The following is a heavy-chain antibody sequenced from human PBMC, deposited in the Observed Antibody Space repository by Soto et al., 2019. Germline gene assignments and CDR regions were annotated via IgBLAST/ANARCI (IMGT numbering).Heavy chain of an antibody. V-gene: IGHV1-69*12. CDR3: ARDTTAAPTTEWFDP. J-gene: IGHJ5*02. Sequence: QVQLVQSGAEVKKPGSSVKVSCKASGGTFSSYAISWVRQAPGQGLEWMGGIIPIFGTANYAQKFQGRVTLTADECTSTAYRELSSLRSEDTAVYYCARDTTAAPTTEWFDPWGQGTLVTVSS. CDR2: IIPIFGTA. CDR1: GGTFSSYA. D-gene: IGHD2-2*01.